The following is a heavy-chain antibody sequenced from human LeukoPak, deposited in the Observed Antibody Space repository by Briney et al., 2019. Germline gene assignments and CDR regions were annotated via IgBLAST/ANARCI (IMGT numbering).Heavy chain of an antibody. Sequence: GGSLRLSCAGSGFTFSSYWMSWVRQAPGKGLEWVANIKQDGSEKYYVDSVKGRFTISRDNAKNSLYLEMNSLRAEDTAVYYCVRGGDYWGQGTLVTVPS. CDR1: GFTFSSYW. J-gene: IGHJ4*02. V-gene: IGHV3-7*01. CDR2: IKQDGSEK. CDR3: VRGGDY.